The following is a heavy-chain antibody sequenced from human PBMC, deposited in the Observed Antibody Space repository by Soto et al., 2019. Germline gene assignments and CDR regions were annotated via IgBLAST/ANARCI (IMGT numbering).Heavy chain of an antibody. CDR2: ISYDGNYN. J-gene: IGHJ4*02. CDR1: GFTFSTYG. Sequence: QVELVESGGGVVQPGRSLRLSCAGSGFTFSTYGMHWVRQAPGKGLEWVAAISYDGNYNFYADSVKGRFTISRDNSQNTLYLQMNSLRADDTAVYFCARDRALLHTTPRGCFDYWGQGTLVTVSS. D-gene: IGHD2-2*01. V-gene: IGHV3-30*03. CDR3: ARDRALLHTTPRGCFDY.